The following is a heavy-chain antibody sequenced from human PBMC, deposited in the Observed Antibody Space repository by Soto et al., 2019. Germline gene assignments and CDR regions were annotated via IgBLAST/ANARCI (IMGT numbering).Heavy chain of an antibody. D-gene: IGHD6-19*01. Sequence: QITLKESSPTLVKPTQTLTLTCTFSGFSLSTSGVGVGWIRQPPGKALEWLALIYWNDDKHYSPSLKSRLTLTKDTSKNQVVLTMTNMDPVDTATYYCAHMAVAGTLGYFALWGRGTLVTVSS. V-gene: IGHV2-5*01. J-gene: IGHJ2*01. CDR3: AHMAVAGTLGYFAL. CDR2: IYWNDDK. CDR1: GFSLSTSGVG.